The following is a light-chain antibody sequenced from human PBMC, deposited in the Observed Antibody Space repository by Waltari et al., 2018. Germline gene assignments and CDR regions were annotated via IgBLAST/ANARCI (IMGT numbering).Light chain of an antibody. J-gene: IGLJ1*01. CDR1: SSDVGAYDY. CDR2: DVS. CDR3: SSYTASRHYV. V-gene: IGLV2-14*03. Sequence: QSALTQPAPVSGSPGQSITISCTGTSSDVGAYDYFSWYQQYPGKAPQLVIHDVSSRPSGASDRFSGSKSGNTASLIISGLQADDEADYYCSSYTASRHYVFGTGTKVTVL.